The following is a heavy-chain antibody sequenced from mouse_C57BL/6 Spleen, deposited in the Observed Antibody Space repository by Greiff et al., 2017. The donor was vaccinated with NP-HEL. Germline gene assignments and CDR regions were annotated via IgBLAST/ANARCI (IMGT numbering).Heavy chain of an antibody. CDR2: IYPGSGNT. Sequence: QVQLQQSGAELVRPGASVKLSCKASGYTFTDYYINWVKQRPGQGLEWIARIYPGSGNTYYNEKFKGKATLTAEKSSSTAYMQLSSLTSEDSAVYFCARDGSSYVDWYFDVWGTGTTVTVSS. CDR1: GYTFTDYY. D-gene: IGHD1-1*01. V-gene: IGHV1-76*01. CDR3: ARDGSSYVDWYFDV. J-gene: IGHJ1*03.